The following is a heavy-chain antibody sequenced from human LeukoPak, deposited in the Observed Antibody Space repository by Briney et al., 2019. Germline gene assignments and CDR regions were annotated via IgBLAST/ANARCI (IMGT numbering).Heavy chain of an antibody. CDR2: IKQDGSEK. D-gene: IGHD3-3*01. Sequence: PGGSLRLSCAASGFTFSSYWMSWVRQAPGKGLECVANIKQDGSEKYYVDSVKGRFTISRDNAKNSLYLQMNSLRAEDTAVYYCARDWYYDFWSGYLNDAFDIWGQGTMVSVSS. CDR3: ARDWYYDFWSGYLNDAFDI. CDR1: GFTFSSYW. J-gene: IGHJ3*02. V-gene: IGHV3-7*01.